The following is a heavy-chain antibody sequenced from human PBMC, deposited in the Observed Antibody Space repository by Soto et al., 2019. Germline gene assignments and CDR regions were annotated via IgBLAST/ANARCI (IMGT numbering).Heavy chain of an antibody. CDR2: IYYSGST. J-gene: IGHJ6*02. CDR1: GGSISSGDYY. Sequence: QVQLQESGPGLVKPSQTLSLTCTVSGGSISSGDYYWSWIRQPPGKGLEWIGYIYYSGSTYYNTSLKSRVTISVDTYTNQFSLKLSSVTAADTAVYYCARDFVLVPAAIKPLGYYGMDVWGQGTTVTVSS. V-gene: IGHV4-30-4*01. CDR3: ARDFVLVPAAIKPLGYYGMDV. D-gene: IGHD2-2*01.